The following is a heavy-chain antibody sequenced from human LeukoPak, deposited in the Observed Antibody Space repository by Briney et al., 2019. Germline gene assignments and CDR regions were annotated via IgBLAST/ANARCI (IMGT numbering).Heavy chain of an antibody. V-gene: IGHV4-34*01. CDR2: INHSGST. CDR3: ARESSSWSSYYYYMDV. D-gene: IGHD6-13*01. Sequence: SETLSLTCAVYGGSFSGYYWSWIRQPPGKGLKWIGEINHSGSTNYNPSLKSRVTISVDTSKNQFSLKLSSVTAADTAVYYCARESSSWSSYYYYMDVWGKGTTVTVSS. CDR1: GGSFSGYY. J-gene: IGHJ6*03.